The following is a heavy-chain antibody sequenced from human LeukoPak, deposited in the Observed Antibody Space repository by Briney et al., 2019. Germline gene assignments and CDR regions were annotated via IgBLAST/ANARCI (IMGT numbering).Heavy chain of an antibody. Sequence: GGSLRLSCAASGFPFSTYWMSWVRQAPGKGLEWVANINQDGTETYYVDSVKGRFTISRDYAKNSLYLQMNSLRAEDTAVYYCVRRGPATGGNFDYWGQGTLVTVSS. V-gene: IGHV3-7*01. CDR1: GFPFSTYW. CDR2: INQDGTET. D-gene: IGHD3-16*01. CDR3: VRRGPATGGNFDY. J-gene: IGHJ4*02.